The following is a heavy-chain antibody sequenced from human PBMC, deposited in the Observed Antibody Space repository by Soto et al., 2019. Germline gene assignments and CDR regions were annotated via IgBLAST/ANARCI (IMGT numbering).Heavy chain of an antibody. Sequence: SETLSLTCTVSGGSISSYYWSWIRQPPGKGLEWIGYIYYSGSTNYNPSLKSRVTISVDTSKNQFSLKLSSVTAADTAVYYCARDIAAAGNWFDPWGRGTLVTVSS. V-gene: IGHV4-59*01. CDR3: ARDIAAAGNWFDP. CDR1: GGSISSYY. D-gene: IGHD6-13*01. CDR2: IYYSGST. J-gene: IGHJ5*02.